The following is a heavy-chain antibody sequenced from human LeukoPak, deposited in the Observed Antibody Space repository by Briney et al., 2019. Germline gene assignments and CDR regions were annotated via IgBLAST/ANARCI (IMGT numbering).Heavy chain of an antibody. J-gene: IGHJ6*02. CDR2: ISGSGGST. D-gene: IGHD3-16*01. CDR1: GFTFSSYA. V-gene: IGHV3-23*01. Sequence: GGSLRLSCAASGFTFSSYAMSRVRQAPGKGLEWVSAISGSGGSTYYADSVKGRFTISRDNSKNTLYLQMNSLRAEDTAVYYCATDLGYYYGMDVWGQGTTVTVSS. CDR3: ATDLGYYYGMDV.